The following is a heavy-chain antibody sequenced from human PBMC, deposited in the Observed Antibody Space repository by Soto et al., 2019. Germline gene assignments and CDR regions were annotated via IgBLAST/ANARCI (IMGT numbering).Heavy chain of an antibody. CDR3: ASAPEEMATTPEPDY. CDR2: IIPILGIA. CDR1: GGTFSSYT. V-gene: IGHV1-69*02. J-gene: IGHJ4*02. Sequence: QVQLVQSGAEVKKPGSSVKVSCKASGGTFSSYTISWVRQAPGQGLEWMGRIIPILGIANYAQKFQGRVTITADKSTSTAYMELSSLRSEDTAVYYCASAPEEMATTPEPDYLGQGTLVTVSS. D-gene: IGHD5-12*01.